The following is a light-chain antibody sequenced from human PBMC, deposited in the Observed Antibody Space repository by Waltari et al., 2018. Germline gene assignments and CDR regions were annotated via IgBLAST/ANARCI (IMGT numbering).Light chain of an antibody. J-gene: IGLJ2*01. CDR2: GQD. V-gene: IGLV3-19*01. CDR3: LSRDISSTRF. Sequence: SSELTQDPTVSVALGQTVRITCQGDSLRRYSASWYQQRPGQAPVLVFSGQDNRPSVIPDRFSGSTSGDTATLTITGTQAEDEADYYCLSRDISSTRFFGGGTRLTV. CDR1: SLRRYS.